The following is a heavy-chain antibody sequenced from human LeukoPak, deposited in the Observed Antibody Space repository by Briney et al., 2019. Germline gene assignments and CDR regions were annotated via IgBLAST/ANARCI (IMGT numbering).Heavy chain of an antibody. CDR1: ELTSSTSW. D-gene: IGHD1-7*01. J-gene: IGHJ4*02. CDR3: VGWGISGITNH. V-gene: IGHV3-7*01. Sequence: GGSLRLSCAASELTSSTSWMSWVRQAPGKGLEWVAQTKQDGSEKYYVDSVKGRFTTSRGKNSLFLQMNSVRAEDTAVYYCVGWGISGITNHWGQGTLVTVSS. CDR2: TKQDGSEK.